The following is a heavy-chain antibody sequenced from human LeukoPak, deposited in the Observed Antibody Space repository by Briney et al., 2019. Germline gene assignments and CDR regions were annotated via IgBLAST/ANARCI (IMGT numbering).Heavy chain of an antibody. Sequence: SENLSLTCTGYGGSISSGSYYWSSIRQPAGKVLEFIGRIYTSGSTNYNPSLKSRVTISVDTSKNQSSLKLSSVTAADTSEYYCVRDFVRGFSLFGVGHHFDYRGQGTLVTVSS. V-gene: IGHV4-61*02. D-gene: IGHD3-10*02. CDR1: GGSISSGSYY. CDR3: VRDFVRGFSLFGVGHHFDY. CDR2: IYTSGST. J-gene: IGHJ4*02.